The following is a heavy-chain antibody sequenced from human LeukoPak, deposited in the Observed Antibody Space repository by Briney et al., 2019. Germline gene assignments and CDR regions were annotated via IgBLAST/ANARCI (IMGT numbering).Heavy chain of an antibody. CDR3: AHGAMYQLDY. CDR2: IIGGAGST. D-gene: IGHD2-2*01. Sequence: GGTLRLSCAAPGFSFSSHGMSWVRQALGKGLEWVSGIIGGAGSTYYADSVKGRFTISGDNSKNTLFLQMNSLRAEDTAVYYCAHGAMYQLDYWGQGTLVTVSS. J-gene: IGHJ4*02. V-gene: IGHV3-23*01. CDR1: GFSFSSHG.